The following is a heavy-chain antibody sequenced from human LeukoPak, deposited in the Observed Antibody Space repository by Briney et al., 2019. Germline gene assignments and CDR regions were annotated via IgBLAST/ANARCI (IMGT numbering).Heavy chain of an antibody. CDR3: ARGRGRLVVVTAHDY. D-gene: IGHD2-21*02. CDR2: IIPIFGTA. J-gene: IGHJ4*02. Sequence: SVKVSCKASGGTFSSYAISWVRQAPGQGLEWMGGIIPIFGTANYAQKFQGRVTITADESTSTAYMELSSLRSGDTAVYYCARGRGRLVVVTAHDYWGQGTLVTVSS. V-gene: IGHV1-69*13. CDR1: GGTFSSYA.